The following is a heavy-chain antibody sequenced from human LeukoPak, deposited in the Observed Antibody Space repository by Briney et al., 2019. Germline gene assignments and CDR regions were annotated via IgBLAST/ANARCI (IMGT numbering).Heavy chain of an antibody. V-gene: IGHV3-33*01. CDR3: TRYNNDHFDY. CDR1: GFTFRGYG. Sequence: FLRLTCAGPGFTFRGYGMHSFRQTPSKGLEWVAVIAYDGNMAIYADSVQGPFTISRDNSKNTMSVQMDDLRAEDTAVYYCTRYNNDHFDYWGQGNLVTVSS. CDR2: IAYDGNMA. D-gene: IGHD1-14*01. J-gene: IGHJ4*02.